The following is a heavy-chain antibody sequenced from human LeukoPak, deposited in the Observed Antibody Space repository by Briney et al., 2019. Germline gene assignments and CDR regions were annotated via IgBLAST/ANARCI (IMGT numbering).Heavy chain of an antibody. D-gene: IGHD5-18*01. V-gene: IGHV3-53*01. CDR1: GLTVNNNY. Sequence: GGSLRLSCAASGLTVNNNYMNWVRQAPGKGLEWVSALYIGGNTYYADSVRGRFTISRDNSKNTLYLQMNRRRAEDTAIYYCMTAAGYNFGQYWGQGTLVTVSS. J-gene: IGHJ4*02. CDR3: MTAAGYNFGQY. CDR2: LYIGGNT.